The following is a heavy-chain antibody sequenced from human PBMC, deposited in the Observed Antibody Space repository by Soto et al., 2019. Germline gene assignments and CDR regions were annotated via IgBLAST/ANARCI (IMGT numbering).Heavy chain of an antibody. CDR1: GFAFSSYA. CDR3: AKGILSATIGPYGMDV. V-gene: IGHV3-30*18. D-gene: IGHD3-16*01. Sequence: GGSLRLSCEASGFAFSSYAMHWVRQAPGKGLEGVGVISYDGNYIYYADSVKGRFTISRDNSKNTLYVQVNSLRPEDTAVYYCAKGILSATIGPYGMDVWGQGTTVTVSS. J-gene: IGHJ6*02. CDR2: ISYDGNYI.